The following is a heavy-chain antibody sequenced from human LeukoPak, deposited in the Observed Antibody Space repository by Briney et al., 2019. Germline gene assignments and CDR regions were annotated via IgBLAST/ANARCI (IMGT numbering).Heavy chain of an antibody. J-gene: IGHJ4*02. D-gene: IGHD3-22*01. CDR2: TSAYNGNT. V-gene: IGHV1-18*01. CDR3: ARGGNGFGYYDSSGYLDY. Sequence: ASVKVSCKASGYTFTSYGISWVRQAPGQGLEWMGWTSAYNGNTNYTQKLQGRVTMTTDTSTSTAYMELRSLRSDDTAVYYCARGGNGFGYYDSSGYLDYWGQGTLVTVSS. CDR1: GYTFTSYG.